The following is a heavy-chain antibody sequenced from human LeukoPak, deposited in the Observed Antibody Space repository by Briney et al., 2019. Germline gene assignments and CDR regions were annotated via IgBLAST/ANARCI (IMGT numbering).Heavy chain of an antibody. D-gene: IGHD4-23*01. Sequence: SETLSLTCTVSGGCISSGGYYWSWIRRHPGKGLEWIGYIYYSGGTYYNPSLKSRVTISVDTSKNQFSLKLSSVTAADTAVYYCARVAVVTPLIDAFDIWGQGTMVTVSS. V-gene: IGHV4-31*03. CDR3: ARVAVVTPLIDAFDI. CDR1: GGCISSGGYY. CDR2: IYYSGGT. J-gene: IGHJ3*02.